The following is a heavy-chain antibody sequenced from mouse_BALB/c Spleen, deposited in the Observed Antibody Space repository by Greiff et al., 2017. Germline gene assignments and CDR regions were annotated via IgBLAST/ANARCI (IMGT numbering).Heavy chain of an antibody. CDR3: ARTYDYAMDY. J-gene: IGHJ4*01. Sequence: DVMLVESGGGLVKPGGSLKLSCAASGFTFSSYAMSWVRQTPEKRLEWVASISSGGSTYYPDSVKGRFTISRDNARNILYLEMSSLRSEDTAMYYCARTYDYAMDYWGQGTSVTVSS. CDR1: GFTFSSYA. D-gene: IGHD5-1*01. V-gene: IGHV5-6-5*01. CDR2: ISSGGST.